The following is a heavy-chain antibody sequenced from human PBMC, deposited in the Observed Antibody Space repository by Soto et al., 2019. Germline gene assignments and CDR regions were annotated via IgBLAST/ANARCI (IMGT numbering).Heavy chain of an antibody. CDR3: ARDRTLGAGEYKVATMGGSFDP. V-gene: IGHV4-61*01. CDR1: GGSVSSGSYY. Sequence: SETLSLTCTVSGGSVSSGSYYWSWIRQPPGKGLEWIGYIYDSGSTNYNPSLKSRVTISVDTSKNQFSLKLSSVTAADTAVYYCARDRTLGAGEYKVATMGGSFDPWGQGTPVTVSP. J-gene: IGHJ5*02. CDR2: IYDSGST. D-gene: IGHD5-12*01.